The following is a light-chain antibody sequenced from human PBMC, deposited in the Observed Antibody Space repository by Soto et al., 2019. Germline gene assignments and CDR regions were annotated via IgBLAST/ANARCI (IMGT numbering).Light chain of an antibody. CDR3: QQYESYTT. CDR1: QSISSW. V-gene: IGKV1-5*03. Sequence: DIQMTQSPSTLSASVGDRVTITCRASQSISSWLAWYQQKPGKAPKLLIYKASSLESGVPSRFSGSGSGTEFTLTISSRQPDDFATYYCQQYESYTTFGQGTKVEIK. CDR2: KAS. J-gene: IGKJ1*01.